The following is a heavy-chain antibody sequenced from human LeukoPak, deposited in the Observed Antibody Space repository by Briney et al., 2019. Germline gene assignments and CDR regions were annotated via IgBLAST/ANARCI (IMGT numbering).Heavy chain of an antibody. Sequence: ASVKVSCKASGYTFTSYGISWVRQAPGQGLEWMGWISAHNGNTNFAQKLQGRVTMTTDTSTSTAYMELRSLRSDDTAVYYCARDRQLKIESGSFTPLGYWGQGTLVTVSS. J-gene: IGHJ4*02. CDR2: ISAHNGNT. CDR1: GYTFTSYG. CDR3: ARDRQLKIESGSFTPLGY. D-gene: IGHD1-26*01. V-gene: IGHV1-18*01.